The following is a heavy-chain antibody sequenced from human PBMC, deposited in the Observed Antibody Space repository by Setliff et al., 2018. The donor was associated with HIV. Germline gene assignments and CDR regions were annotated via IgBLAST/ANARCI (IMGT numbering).Heavy chain of an antibody. CDR2: IKQDGSEK. V-gene: IGHV3-7*01. Sequence: LRLSCAASGFTFSSYWMSWVRQAPGKGLEWVANIKQDGSEKYYVDSVKGRFTISRDNAKNSLYLQMNSLRAEDTAVYYCARDRGVYYCGSGPDLYYFDYWGQGTLVTVSS. CDR3: ARDRGVYYCGSGPDLYYFDY. CDR1: GFTFSSYW. D-gene: IGHD3-10*01. J-gene: IGHJ4*02.